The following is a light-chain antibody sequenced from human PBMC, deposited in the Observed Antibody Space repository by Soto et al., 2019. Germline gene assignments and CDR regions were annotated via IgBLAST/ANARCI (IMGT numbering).Light chain of an antibody. CDR2: AAS. CDR3: QQNDTFWT. Sequence: DIQLTPSPSSLSASVCERATLTSRASQSISIYLYRYQQKPGHAPELFVSAASSLQSGVPSRFSGSGSGTEFTISISNLQPVDFETYYYQQNDTFWTFGQGTQVDIK. J-gene: IGKJ1*01. V-gene: IGKV1-39*01. CDR1: QSISIY.